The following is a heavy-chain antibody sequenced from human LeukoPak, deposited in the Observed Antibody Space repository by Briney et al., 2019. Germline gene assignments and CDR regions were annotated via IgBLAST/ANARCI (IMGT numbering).Heavy chain of an antibody. V-gene: IGHV1-8*01. Sequence: ASVKVSCKASGYTFTSYDINWVRQATGQGLEWMGWMNPNSGNTGYAQKFQGRVTMTRNTSISTAYMELSSLRSEDTAVYYCARVVGGSYHDAFDIWGQGTTVTISS. D-gene: IGHD1-26*01. J-gene: IGHJ3*02. CDR3: ARVVGGSYHDAFDI. CDR2: MNPNSGNT. CDR1: GYTFTSYD.